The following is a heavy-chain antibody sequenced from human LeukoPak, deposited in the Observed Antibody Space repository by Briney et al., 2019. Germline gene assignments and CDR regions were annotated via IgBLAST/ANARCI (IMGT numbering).Heavy chain of an antibody. V-gene: IGHV1-18*01. CDR3: ARYGKAQHWFDP. CDR2: ISAYNGNT. D-gene: IGHD1-14*01. J-gene: IGHJ5*02. CDR1: GYTFTSYG. Sequence: ALVKVSCKASGYTFTSYGISWVRQDPGQGLEWMGWISAYNGNTNYAQKLQGRVTMTTDTSTSTAYMELRSLRSDDTAVYYCARYGKAQHWFDPWGQGTLVTVSS.